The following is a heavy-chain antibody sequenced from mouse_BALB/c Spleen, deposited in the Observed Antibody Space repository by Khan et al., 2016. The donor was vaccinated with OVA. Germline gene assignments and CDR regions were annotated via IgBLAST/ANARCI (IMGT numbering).Heavy chain of an antibody. CDR2: ISYSGST. CDR1: GYSITSGYG. Sequence: EVQLVESGPGLVKPSQSLSLTCTVTGYSITSGYGWNWIRQFPGNKLEWMGYISYSGSTNYNPYLKSRISITRDTSKNQFFLQLKSVTTEDTATYYCARTARIKYWGQGTTLTVSS. J-gene: IGHJ2*01. V-gene: IGHV3-2*02. D-gene: IGHD1-2*01. CDR3: ARTARIKY.